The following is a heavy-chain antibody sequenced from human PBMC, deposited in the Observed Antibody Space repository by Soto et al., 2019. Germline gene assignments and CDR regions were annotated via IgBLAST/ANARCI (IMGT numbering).Heavy chain of an antibody. J-gene: IGHJ4*02. CDR1: GFTFSDFA. D-gene: IGHD2-2*03. V-gene: IGHV3-23*01. CDR2: IYGGGNGP. Sequence: EVQVLESGGGLVQPGGSLRLSCAATGFTFSDFAMSWVRQAPGKGLEWVSRIYGGGNGPHYADSVKGRVTISRDNSKTTLYLQMNILRAEDTAVYYCAKMEGMDPWAYSFDYWGQGPLVTFSS. CDR3: AKMEGMDPWAYSFDY.